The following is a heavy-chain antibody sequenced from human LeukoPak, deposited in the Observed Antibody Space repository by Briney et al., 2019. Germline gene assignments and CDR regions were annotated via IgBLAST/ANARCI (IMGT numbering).Heavy chain of an antibody. CDR2: IGGSGGST. J-gene: IGHJ4*02. CDR3: AKDGYSSSWPPPFDY. V-gene: IGHV3-23*01. CDR1: GFTFSSYG. D-gene: IGHD6-13*01. Sequence: PGGSLRLSCAASGFTFSSYGMSWVRQAPGKGLEWVSAIGGSGGSTYYADSVKGRFTISRDNSKNTLYLQMNSLRAEDTAVYYCAKDGYSSSWPPPFDYWGQGTLVTVSS.